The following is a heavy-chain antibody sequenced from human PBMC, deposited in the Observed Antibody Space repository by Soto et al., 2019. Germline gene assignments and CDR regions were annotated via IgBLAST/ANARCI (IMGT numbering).Heavy chain of an antibody. Sequence: PSETLSLTCTVSGGSISSSSYYWGWIRQPPGKGLEWIGSIYYSGSTYYNPSLKSRVTISVDTSKNQFSLKLSSVTAADTAVYYCARDGRLLEWLPSNYYYYMDVWGKGTTVTVSS. D-gene: IGHD3-3*01. CDR3: ARDGRLLEWLPSNYYYYMDV. V-gene: IGHV4-39*02. J-gene: IGHJ6*03. CDR2: IYYSGST. CDR1: GGSISSSSYY.